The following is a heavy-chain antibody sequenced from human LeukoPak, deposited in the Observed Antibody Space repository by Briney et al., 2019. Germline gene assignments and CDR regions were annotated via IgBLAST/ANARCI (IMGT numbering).Heavy chain of an antibody. D-gene: IGHD6-19*01. CDR2: ISSSSSTT. CDR1: GFTFSSYS. V-gene: IGHV3-48*02. CDR3: AKDEWQWLAIDH. Sequence: GGSLRLSCAASGFTFSSYSMIWVRQAPGKGLEWVSYISSSSSTTYYADSVKGRFTISRDNAKNSLYLRMNSLRDEDTAVYYCAKDEWQWLAIDHWGQGTLVTVSS. J-gene: IGHJ4*02.